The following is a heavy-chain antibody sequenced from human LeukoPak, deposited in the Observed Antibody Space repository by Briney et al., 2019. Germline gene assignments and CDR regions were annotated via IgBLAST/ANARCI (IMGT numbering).Heavy chain of an antibody. D-gene: IGHD3-10*01. J-gene: IGHJ4*02. CDR1: GFTFSSYA. CDR3: ANLLWFEPFDY. CDR2: ISGSGGST. V-gene: IGHV3-23*01. Sequence: GGSLRLSCAASGFTFSSYAMSWVRQAPGKGLEWVSAISGSGGSTYYADSVKGRFTISRDNSKNTLYLQMNSLGAEDTAVYYCANLLWFEPFDYWGQGTLVTVSS.